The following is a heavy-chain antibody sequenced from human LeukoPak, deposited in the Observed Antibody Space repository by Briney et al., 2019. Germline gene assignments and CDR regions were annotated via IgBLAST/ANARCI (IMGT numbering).Heavy chain of an antibody. V-gene: IGHV4-59*01. J-gene: IGHJ4*02. CDR1: GGSISSYY. D-gene: IGHD2-15*01. CDR2: IYYSGST. Sequence: PSETLSLTCTVSGGSISSYYWSWIRQPPGKGLEWIGYIYYSGSTNYNPSLKSRVTISVDTSKNQFSLKLSSVTAADTAVYYCARVTGYCSGGSCYDYFDYWGQGTLVTVSS. CDR3: ARVTGYCSGGSCYDYFDY.